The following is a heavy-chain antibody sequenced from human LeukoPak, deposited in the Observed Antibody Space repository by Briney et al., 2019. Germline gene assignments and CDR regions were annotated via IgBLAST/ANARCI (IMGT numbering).Heavy chain of an antibody. CDR3: ARDKGYYDFWSGYSYYYYGMDV. J-gene: IGHJ6*02. D-gene: IGHD3-3*01. Sequence: PSETLSLTCTVSGGSISSYYWSWIRQPPGKGLEWIGYIYYSGSTNYNPSFKSRVTISVDTSKNQFSLKLSSVTAADTAVYYCARDKGYYDFWSGYSYYYYGMDVWGQGTTVTVSS. V-gene: IGHV4-59*01. CDR2: IYYSGST. CDR1: GGSISSYY.